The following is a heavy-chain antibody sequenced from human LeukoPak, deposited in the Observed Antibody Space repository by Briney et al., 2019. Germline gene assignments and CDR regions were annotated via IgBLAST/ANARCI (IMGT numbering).Heavy chain of an antibody. CDR1: GCTFSSYA. CDR3: ARDLGAGTTPYS. D-gene: IGHD1-7*01. Sequence: GGSLRLSCAASGCTFSSYAMHWVLQAPGKGLEWVAVISYDGSNKYYADSVKGRFTISRDNSKNTLYLQMNSLRAEDTAVYYCARDLGAGTTPYSWGQGTLVTVSS. V-gene: IGHV3-30-3*01. J-gene: IGHJ4*02. CDR2: ISYDGSNK.